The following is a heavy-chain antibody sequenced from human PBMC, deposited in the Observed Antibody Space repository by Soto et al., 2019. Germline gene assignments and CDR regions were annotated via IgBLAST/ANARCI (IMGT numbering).Heavy chain of an antibody. CDR1: GFSLSTSGVG. V-gene: IGHV2-5*02. J-gene: IGHJ5*02. CDR2: IYWDDDK. Sequence: QITLKESGPTLVKPTQTLTLTCTFSGFSLSTSGVGVGWIRQPPGKALEWLALIYWDDDKRYSPSLKSRLTIXXDXSXTQVVLTMTNMDPVDTATYYCAHIFDASGGSDWFDPWGQGTLVTVSS. D-gene: IGHD3-10*01. CDR3: AHIFDASGGSDWFDP.